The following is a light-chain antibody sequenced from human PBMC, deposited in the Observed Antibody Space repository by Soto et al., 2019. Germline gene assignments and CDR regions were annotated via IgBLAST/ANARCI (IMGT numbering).Light chain of an antibody. CDR1: GSNVGAYNY. CDR3: CSYAGTYIHYV. CDR2: DVS. V-gene: IGLV2-11*01. Sequence: QSVLTQPRSVSGSPGQSVTISCTGTGSNVGAYNYVSWYQQHPGKAPKLMIYDVSNRPSGVPDRFSGSKSANTASLTISGLQPEDEADYYCCSYAGTYIHYVFGSGTKVTV. J-gene: IGLJ1*01.